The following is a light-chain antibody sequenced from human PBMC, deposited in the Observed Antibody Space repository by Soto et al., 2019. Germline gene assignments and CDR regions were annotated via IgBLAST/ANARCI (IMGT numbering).Light chain of an antibody. CDR3: SSTAGNNNLV. Sequence: QSALTQSPSASGSPGQSVTISCTGTSRDVGGHNYVSWYQHHPGKAPKLIIYEVSKRPSGVPDRFSGSKSANTASLTVSGLQAEDEAFYYCSSTAGNNNLVFGGGTKLTVL. J-gene: IGLJ3*02. CDR1: SRDVGGHNY. CDR2: EVS. V-gene: IGLV2-8*01.